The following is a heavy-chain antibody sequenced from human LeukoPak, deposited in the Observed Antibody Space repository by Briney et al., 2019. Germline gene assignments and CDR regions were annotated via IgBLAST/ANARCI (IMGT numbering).Heavy chain of an antibody. CDR3: AKDSPDYVWGSCRSFDY. CDR2: ISYDGSNK. J-gene: IGHJ4*02. V-gene: IGHV3-30*18. Sequence: GRSLRLSCAASGFTFSSYGMHWVRQAPGKGLEWVAVISYDGSNKYYADSVKGRFTISRDNSKNTLYLQMNSLRAEDTAVYYSAKDSPDYVWGSCRSFDYWGQGTLVTVSS. CDR1: GFTFSSYG. D-gene: IGHD3-16*02.